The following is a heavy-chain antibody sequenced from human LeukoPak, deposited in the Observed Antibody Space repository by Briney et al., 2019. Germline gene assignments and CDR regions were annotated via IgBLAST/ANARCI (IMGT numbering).Heavy chain of an antibody. V-gene: IGHV3-15*01. CDR1: GFTFNHAW. CDR2: IKSKTDGGTT. J-gene: IGHJ4*02. Sequence: GGSLRLSCAASGFTFNHAWMSWVRQAPGKGLEWVGRIKSKTDGGTTDYAAPVKGRFTISRDDSKNMLYLQMNSLKTEDTAVYYCTTVGSSRYYYYFDYWGQGKLVTVSS. CDR3: TTVGSSRYYYYFDY. D-gene: IGHD3-22*01.